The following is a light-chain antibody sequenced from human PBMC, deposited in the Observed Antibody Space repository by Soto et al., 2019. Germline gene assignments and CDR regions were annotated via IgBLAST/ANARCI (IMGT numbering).Light chain of an antibody. CDR3: SSYTSSSRV. CDR1: SSDVGGYNY. J-gene: IGLJ3*02. V-gene: IGLV2-14*01. Sequence: QSALTQPASVSGAPGQSITISCTGTSSDVGGYNYVSWYQQHPGKAPKLMIYEVSNRPSGVSNRFSGSKSGNTASLTISGLQAEDEADYYCSSYTSSSRVFCVGNKLTV. CDR2: EVS.